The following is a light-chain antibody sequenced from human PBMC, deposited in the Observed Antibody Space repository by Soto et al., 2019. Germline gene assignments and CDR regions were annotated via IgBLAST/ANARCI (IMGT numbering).Light chain of an antibody. CDR3: QQYNNWPRT. CDR1: QSLSSSY. CDR2: GVS. Sequence: EIMLRQSPGTLSLSPGERATLSCRASQSLSSSYLAWYQQKPGQAPRLLIYGVSSRATGIPDRFSGSGSGTDFTLTISRLEPEDFAVYYCQQYNNWPRTFGQGTKVDNK. V-gene: IGKV3-20*01. J-gene: IGKJ1*01.